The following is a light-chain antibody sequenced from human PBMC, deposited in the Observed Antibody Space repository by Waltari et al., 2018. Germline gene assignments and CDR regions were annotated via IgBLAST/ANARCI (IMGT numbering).Light chain of an antibody. CDR2: GAS. J-gene: IGKJ2*01. CDR3: QQYNNWPDT. V-gene: IGKV3-15*01. Sequence: EIVMTQSPATLSVSPGERATLSCSASQSVSTNLAWYQQKPGQAPSLLIYGASTRVTGISARFSGSGSGTEFTLTISSMQSEDFAVYYCQQYNNWPDTFGQGTKLEIK. CDR1: QSVSTN.